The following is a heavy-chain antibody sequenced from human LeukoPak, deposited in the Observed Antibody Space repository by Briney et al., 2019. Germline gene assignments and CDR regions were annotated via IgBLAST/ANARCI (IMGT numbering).Heavy chain of an antibody. D-gene: IGHD2-2*01. V-gene: IGHV3-11*04. CDR3: ARTGYCSSTSCYADAFDI. Sequence: GGSLRLSCAASGFTFSDSYMSWIRQAPGKGLEWVSYISSSGSTIYYADSVKGRFTISRDNAKNPLYLQMNSLRAEDTAVYYCARTGYCSSTSCYADAFDIWGQGTMVTVSS. CDR2: ISSSGSTI. J-gene: IGHJ3*02. CDR1: GFTFSDSY.